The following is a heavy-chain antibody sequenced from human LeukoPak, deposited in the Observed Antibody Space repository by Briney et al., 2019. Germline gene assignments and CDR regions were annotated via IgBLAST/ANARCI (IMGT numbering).Heavy chain of an antibody. Sequence: GASVKVSCKASGYTFTGYYMHWVGQAPGQGLEWMGWINPNSGGTNYAQKFQGRVTMTRDTSISTAYMELSRLRSDDTAVYYCASGKVLVRGPHFDYWGQGTLVTVSS. J-gene: IGHJ4*02. V-gene: IGHV1-2*02. CDR3: ASGKVLVRGPHFDY. CDR2: INPNSGGT. D-gene: IGHD3-10*01. CDR1: GYTFTGYY.